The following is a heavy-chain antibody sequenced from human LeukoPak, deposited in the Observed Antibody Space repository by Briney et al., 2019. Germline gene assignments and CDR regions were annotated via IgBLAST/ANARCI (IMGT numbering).Heavy chain of an antibody. CDR3: ARGWSSSTSPRPQLYGMDV. CDR1: GGTFSSYA. V-gene: IGHV1-69*13. J-gene: IGHJ6*02. Sequence: ASVKVSCKASGGTFSSYAISWVRQAPGQGLEWIGGIIPIFGTANYAQKFQGRVTITADESTSTAYMELSSLRSEDTAVYYCARGWSSSTSPRPQLYGMDVWGQGTTVTVSS. CDR2: IIPIFGTA. D-gene: IGHD2-2*01.